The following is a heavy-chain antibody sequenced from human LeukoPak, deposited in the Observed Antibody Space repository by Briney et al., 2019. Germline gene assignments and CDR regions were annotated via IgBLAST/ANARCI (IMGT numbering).Heavy chain of an antibody. V-gene: IGHV4-4*07. D-gene: IGHD5-12*01. CDR2: IYTSGST. J-gene: IGHJ6*02. Sequence: SETLSLTCTVSGGSISSYYWSWIRQPAGKGLEWIGHIYTSGSTNYNPSFKSRVTRSVDTSRNQFSLKLSSVTAADTAVYYCARVAVDVTLYNYYGMDVWGQGTTVTVSS. CDR1: GGSISSYY. CDR3: ARVAVDVTLYNYYGMDV.